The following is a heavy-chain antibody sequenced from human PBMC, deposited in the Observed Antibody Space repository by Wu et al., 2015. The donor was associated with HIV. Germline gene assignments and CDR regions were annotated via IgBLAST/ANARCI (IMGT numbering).Heavy chain of an antibody. Sequence: QVQLVQSGAEVKKPGSSVKVSCKASGGTFSSYAISWVRQAPGQGLEWMGGIIPIFGTANYAQKFQGRVTITTDESTSTAYMELSSLRSEDTAVYYCAREGETGYSYGYGLGYYYYYGMDVWGQGTTVTVSS. V-gene: IGHV1-69*05. J-gene: IGHJ6*02. CDR1: GGTFSSYA. D-gene: IGHD5-18*01. CDR3: AREGETGYSYGYGLGYYYYYGMDV. CDR2: IIPIFGTA.